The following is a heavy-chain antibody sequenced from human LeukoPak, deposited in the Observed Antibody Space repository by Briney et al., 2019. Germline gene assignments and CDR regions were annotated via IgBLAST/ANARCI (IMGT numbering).Heavy chain of an antibody. CDR2: IWYDGSNK. D-gene: IGHD3-16*01. Sequence: PGRSMRLSCAASGFTFSSDGMHWVRQAPGKGLEWVAVIWYDGSNKYYVDSMKGRFTISRDNAKNSLYLQLNSLRAEDTAVYYCAREMPFGDSFDYWGQGALVTVSS. CDR1: GFTFSSDG. CDR3: AREMPFGDSFDY. V-gene: IGHV3-33*01. J-gene: IGHJ4*02.